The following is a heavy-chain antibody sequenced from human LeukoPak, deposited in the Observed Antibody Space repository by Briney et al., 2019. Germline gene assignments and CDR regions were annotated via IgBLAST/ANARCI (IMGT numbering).Heavy chain of an antibody. Sequence: PGGSLRLSCAASGFTLSSYAMSWVRQAPGKGLEWVSAISDTGNTYHADSVKGRFTISRDSSKNTLYLQMNSLRAEDTAMYYCVKDRHYSSSIMGIWGQGTLVTVSS. J-gene: IGHJ4*02. CDR2: ISDTGNT. CDR1: GFTLSSYA. CDR3: VKDRHYSSSIMGI. D-gene: IGHD6-19*01. V-gene: IGHV3-23*01.